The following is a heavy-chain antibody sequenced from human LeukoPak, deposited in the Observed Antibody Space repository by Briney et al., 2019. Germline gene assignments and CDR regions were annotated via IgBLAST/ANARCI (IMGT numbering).Heavy chain of an antibody. J-gene: IGHJ4*02. CDR2: ISWNSGSI. V-gene: IGHV3-9*01. D-gene: IGHD5-18*01. Sequence: GGSLRLSCAASGFTFDDYAMHRVRQAPGKGLEWVSGISWNSGSIGYADSVKGRFTISRDNAKNSLYLQMNSLRAEDTALYCCAKGDGYSYGYPGDYWGQGTLVTVSS. CDR1: GFTFDDYA. CDR3: AKGDGYSYGYPGDY.